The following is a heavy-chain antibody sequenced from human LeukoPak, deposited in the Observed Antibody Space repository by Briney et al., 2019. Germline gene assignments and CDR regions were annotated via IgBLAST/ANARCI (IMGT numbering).Heavy chain of an antibody. CDR2: ISAGGSST. CDR1: GFTFSSYA. J-gene: IGHJ4*02. CDR3: AKDRDGGVTTRAKGFDY. V-gene: IGHV3-23*01. D-gene: IGHD4-11*01. Sequence: GGSLRLSCAASGFTFSSYAMSWVRQAPEKGLEWVSGISAGGSSTYYADSVKGRFTISRDNSENTLYLQMNSLRAEDTAVYYCAKDRDGGVTTRAKGFDYWGQGTLVTVSS.